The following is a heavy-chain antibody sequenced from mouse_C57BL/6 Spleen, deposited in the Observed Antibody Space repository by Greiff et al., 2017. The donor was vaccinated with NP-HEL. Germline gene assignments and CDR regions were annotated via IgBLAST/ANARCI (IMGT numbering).Heavy chain of an antibody. Sequence: VQLQQSGAELARPGASVKLSCKASGYTFTSYGISWVKQRTGQGLEWIGEIYPRSGNTYYNEKFTGKATLTADKSSSTAYMELRSLTSEDSAVYFCARFHYGSSYYAMDYWGQGTSVTVSS. CDR1: GYTFTSYG. CDR2: IYPRSGNT. V-gene: IGHV1-81*01. J-gene: IGHJ4*01. D-gene: IGHD1-1*01. CDR3: ARFHYGSSYYAMDY.